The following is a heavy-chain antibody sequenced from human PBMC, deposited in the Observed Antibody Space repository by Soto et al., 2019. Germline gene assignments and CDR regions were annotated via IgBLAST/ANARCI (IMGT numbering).Heavy chain of an antibody. D-gene: IGHD3-9*01. CDR2: ISGYNGNT. Sequence: ASVKVSCKASGYTFTSYGISWVRQAPGQGLEWMGWISGYNGNTKYAQKLQGRVTMTTDAYTSTAYIELRSLRSDDTAVYYCARXXXYFDWXPQSPYYFDYXGQGTLVTVSS. J-gene: IGHJ4*02. CDR3: ARXXXYFDWXPQSPYYFDY. V-gene: IGHV1-18*01. CDR1: GYTFTSYG.